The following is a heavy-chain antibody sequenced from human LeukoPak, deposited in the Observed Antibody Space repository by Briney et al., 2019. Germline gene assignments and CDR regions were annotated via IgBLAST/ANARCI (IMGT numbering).Heavy chain of an antibody. J-gene: IGHJ4*02. D-gene: IGHD3-22*01. CDR1: GFTFGDYA. CDR3: TTEAYYYDSGAIKYFDY. V-gene: IGHV3-15*01. CDR2: IKSKTDGGAT. Sequence: GRSLRLSCTASGFTFGDYAMSWVRQAPGKGLEWVGRIKSKTDGGATHYAAPVKGRFTISRDDSKNTLYPQMNSLKTEDTAVYYCTTEAYYYDSGAIKYFDYWGQGTLVTVSS.